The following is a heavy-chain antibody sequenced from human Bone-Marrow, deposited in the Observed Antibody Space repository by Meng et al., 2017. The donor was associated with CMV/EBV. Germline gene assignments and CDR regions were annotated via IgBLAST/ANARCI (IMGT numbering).Heavy chain of an antibody. D-gene: IGHD3-9*01. Sequence: SVKVSCKASGGTFSSYAISWVRQAPGQGLEWMGGIIPIFGTANYAQKFQGRVTITTDESTSTAYMELSSLRSEDTAVYYCARVARDYDILTGYPDYGMDVWGQGTTVTVSS. J-gene: IGHJ6*02. CDR3: ARVARDYDILTGYPDYGMDV. CDR1: GGTFSSYA. V-gene: IGHV1-69*05. CDR2: IIPIFGTA.